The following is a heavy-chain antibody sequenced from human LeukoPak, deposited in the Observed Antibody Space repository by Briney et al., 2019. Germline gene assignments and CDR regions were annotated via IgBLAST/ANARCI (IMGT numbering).Heavy chain of an antibody. V-gene: IGHV4-61*02. Sequence: SETLSLTCTVSGGSISSGRYYWSWIRQTAGKGLEWVGRVSTSGSTNYNPSLKSRVTVSLDTSKNQFSLKLTSVTAADTAVYYCATLPGGVTTPNPSWGQGTLVTVSS. CDR1: GGSISSGRYY. CDR2: VSTSGST. CDR3: ATLPGGVTTPNPS. J-gene: IGHJ5*02. D-gene: IGHD4-17*01.